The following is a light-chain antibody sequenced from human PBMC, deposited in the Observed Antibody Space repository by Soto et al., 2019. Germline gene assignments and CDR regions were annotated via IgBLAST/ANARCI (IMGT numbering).Light chain of an antibody. CDR3: HQRSNGPPWT. J-gene: IGKJ1*01. V-gene: IGKV1-39*01. Sequence: DIQMTQSPSSLSASVGDRVTITCRASQSIRNYVNWYQHKSGKAPQVLIYATSTLQNGVPSRFSGSGSGTDFTLTINSLQPEDFAVYYCHQRSNGPPWTFGQGTKVDIK. CDR2: ATS. CDR1: QSIRNY.